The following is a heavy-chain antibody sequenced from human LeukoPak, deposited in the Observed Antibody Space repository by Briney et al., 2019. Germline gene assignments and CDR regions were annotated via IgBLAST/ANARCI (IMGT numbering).Heavy chain of an antibody. CDR1: GFTFSSYA. Sequence: QSGGSLRLSCAASGFTFSSYAMHWVRQAPGKGLEWVAVISYDGSNKYYADSVKGRFTISRDNSKNTLFLEMKSLRAEDTAFYYCAKDFRGTQDWGQGTLVTVSS. J-gene: IGHJ4*02. D-gene: IGHD3-10*01. V-gene: IGHV3-30*04. CDR2: ISYDGSNK. CDR3: AKDFRGTQD.